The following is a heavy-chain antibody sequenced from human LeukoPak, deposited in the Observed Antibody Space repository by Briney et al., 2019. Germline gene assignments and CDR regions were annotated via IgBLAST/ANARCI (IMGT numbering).Heavy chain of an antibody. J-gene: IGHJ4*02. CDR3: VTGDSSAFSVFSAFDF. D-gene: IGHD3-22*01. CDR2: ISSGDGTI. Sequence: GGSLRLSCAASGFTVSSNYMSWIRQAPGKGLHWVSYISSGDGTIYYADSVKGRFTISRDDANNALYLQMSSLRVEDTAVYYCVTGDSSAFSVFSAFDFWGQGTLVTVSS. CDR1: GFTVSSNY. V-gene: IGHV3-11*01.